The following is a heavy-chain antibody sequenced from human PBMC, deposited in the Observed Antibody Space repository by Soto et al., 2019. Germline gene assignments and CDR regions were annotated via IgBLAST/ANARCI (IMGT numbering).Heavy chain of an antibody. V-gene: IGHV4-39*01. D-gene: IGHD3-3*01. Sequence: PSETLSLTCTVSGGSISSSSYYWGWIRQPPGKGLEWIGSIYYSGSTYYNPSLKSRVTISVDTSKNQFSLKLSSVTAADTAVYYCARTYYDFWSGYLRPFPGEISSANWFDPWGQGTLVPVSS. CDR3: ARTYYDFWSGYLRPFPGEISSANWFDP. CDR2: IYYSGST. J-gene: IGHJ5*02. CDR1: GGSISSSSYY.